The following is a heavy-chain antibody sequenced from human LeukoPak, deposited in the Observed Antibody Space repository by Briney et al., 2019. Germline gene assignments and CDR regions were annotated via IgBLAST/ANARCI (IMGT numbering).Heavy chain of an antibody. J-gene: IGHJ4*02. D-gene: IGHD6-13*01. V-gene: IGHV4-59*01. CDR3: ARGAQQLVYGGFDY. Sequence: SETLSLTCTVSGGSISSYYWSWIRQPPGKGLEWIGYIYYSGSTNYNPSLKSRVTISVDTSKNRFSLKLSSVTAADTAVYYCARGAQQLVYGGFDYWGQGTLVTVSS. CDR1: GGSISSYY. CDR2: IYYSGST.